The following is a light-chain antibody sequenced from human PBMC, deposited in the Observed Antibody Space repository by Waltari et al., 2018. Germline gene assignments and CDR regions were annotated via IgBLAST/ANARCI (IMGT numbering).Light chain of an antibody. CDR2: EDS. J-gene: IGLJ7*01. CDR1: SSIIGNIQ. CDR3: GTWDSSLSGAV. V-gene: IGLV1-51*02. Sequence: QSVLTQPPSVSAAPGHRVTIPSPVASSIIGNIQASWYRHFPGTAPNLLISEDSERPSGIPCRFSGSKSGTSATLDITGLQAGDEADYYCGTWDSSLSGAVFGGGTHLTVL.